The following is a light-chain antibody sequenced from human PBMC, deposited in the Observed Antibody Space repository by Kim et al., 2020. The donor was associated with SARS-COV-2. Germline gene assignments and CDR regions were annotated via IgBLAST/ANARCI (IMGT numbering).Light chain of an antibody. Sequence: VALGQTVRITWQGDSLRSYYATWYQQKPGQAPKVVIYGKDNRPSGVPDRFSGSSSGNTAYLTITGTQAGDEADYYCNSRDSNDYVVFGGGTQLTVL. V-gene: IGLV3-19*01. CDR2: GKD. CDR1: SLRSYY. CDR3: NSRDSNDYVV. J-gene: IGLJ2*01.